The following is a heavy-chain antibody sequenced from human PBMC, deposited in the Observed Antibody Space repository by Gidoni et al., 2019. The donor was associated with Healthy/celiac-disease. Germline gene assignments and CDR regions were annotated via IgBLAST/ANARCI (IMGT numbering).Heavy chain of an antibody. CDR2: IYTSGST. Sequence: QVQLQESGPGLVNPSQTLSLTCTVSCCSISIGSYYLSFFRQPAGKGLEWIGRIYTSGSTNYNPSLKSRVTISVDTSKNQFSLKLSSVTAADTAVYYCAREGPRNYYDSSGYYGYNWFDPWGQGTLVTVSS. J-gene: IGHJ5*02. CDR1: CCSISIGSYY. D-gene: IGHD3-22*01. V-gene: IGHV4-61*02. CDR3: AREGPRNYYDSSGYYGYNWFDP.